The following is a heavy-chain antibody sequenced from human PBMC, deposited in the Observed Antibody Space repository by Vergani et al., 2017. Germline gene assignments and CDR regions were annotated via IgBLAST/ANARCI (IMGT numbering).Heavy chain of an antibody. Sequence: QVQLVQSGAEVKKPGSSVKVSCKASGGTFSSYATSWVRQAPGQGLEWMGRIIPIFGTANYAQKFQGRVTITADESTSTAYMDLSSLRSEDTSVYYCARHLRGYSYGVFDYWGQGREVTVSS. CDR3: ARHLRGYSYGVFDY. D-gene: IGHD5-18*01. J-gene: IGHJ4*02. CDR1: GGTFSSYA. V-gene: IGHV1-69*13. CDR2: IIPIFGTA.